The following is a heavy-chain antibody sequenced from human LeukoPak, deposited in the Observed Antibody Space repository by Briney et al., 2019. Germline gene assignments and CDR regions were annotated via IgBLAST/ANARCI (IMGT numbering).Heavy chain of an antibody. Sequence: GGSLRLSCAASGFTFSSYGIHWVRQAPRKGLEWVAFIRHDGSNKYYAGSVSGRFTISRDNSKNTVYLQMNSLRAEDTATYYCARDIRNYYDSGAYGWFDPWGQGTLVPVSS. CDR1: GFTFSSYG. D-gene: IGHD3-10*01. CDR3: ARDIRNYYDSGAYGWFDP. CDR2: IRHDGSNK. V-gene: IGHV3-30*02. J-gene: IGHJ5*02.